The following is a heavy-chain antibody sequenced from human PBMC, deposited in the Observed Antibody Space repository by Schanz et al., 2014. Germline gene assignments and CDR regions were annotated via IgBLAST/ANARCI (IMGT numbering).Heavy chain of an antibody. CDR2: ISGSSRTI. CDR1: GFTFSTYA. D-gene: IGHD3-10*01. CDR3: ARGGFGEVSYFDY. J-gene: IGHJ4*02. V-gene: IGHV3-48*01. Sequence: EVKLLESGGTLVRPGGSLRLSCAASGFTFSTYAMAWVRQAPGKGLEWVSYISGSSRTIYYADSMKGRFTISRDNAKNSLFLQMNSLRPEDTAVYYCARGGFGEVSYFDYWGQGTLVTVSS.